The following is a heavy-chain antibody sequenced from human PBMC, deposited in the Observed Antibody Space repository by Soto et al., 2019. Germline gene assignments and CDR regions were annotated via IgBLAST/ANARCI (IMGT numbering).Heavy chain of an antibody. CDR3: ARDDIPYGSGSPYYYYYGMDV. D-gene: IGHD3-10*01. J-gene: IGHJ6*02. V-gene: IGHV1-8*01. Sequence: GASVKVSCKASGYTFTSYDINWVRQATGQGLEWMGWMNPNSGNTGYAQKFQGRVTMTRNTSISTAYMELSSLRSEDTAVYYCARDDIPYGSGSPYYYYYGMDVWGQGTTVTVSS. CDR2: MNPNSGNT. CDR1: GYTFTSYD.